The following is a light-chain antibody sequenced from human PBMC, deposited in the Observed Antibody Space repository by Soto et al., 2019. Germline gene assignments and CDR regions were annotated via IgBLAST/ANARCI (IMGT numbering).Light chain of an antibody. Sequence: QSALTQPASVSGSPGQSITISCTGTSSDVGSYNLVSWYQHHPGKAPKLMIYEGSKRPSGVSNRFSGSKSGNTASLTISGLQAEDEADYYCCSYAGSNIRVFGGGTKVTVL. CDR3: CSYAGSNIRV. J-gene: IGLJ2*01. CDR2: EGS. CDR1: SSDVGSYNL. V-gene: IGLV2-23*01.